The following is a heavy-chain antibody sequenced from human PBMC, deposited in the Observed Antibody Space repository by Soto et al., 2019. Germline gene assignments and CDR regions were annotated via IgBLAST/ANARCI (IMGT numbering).Heavy chain of an antibody. V-gene: IGHV3-11*01. D-gene: IGHD5-18*01. CDR3: ERALEYSYGPTYIDY. CDR2: ISSSGRSI. CDR1: GFTFSDYC. Sequence: GGSLRLSCAASGFTFSDYCMSWIRQAPGKGLEWVSYISSSGRSINYADSVKGRLTISRDNAKNSLYLQMNSLRAEDTAVYYCERALEYSYGPTYIDYWGQGTLVTVYS. J-gene: IGHJ4*02.